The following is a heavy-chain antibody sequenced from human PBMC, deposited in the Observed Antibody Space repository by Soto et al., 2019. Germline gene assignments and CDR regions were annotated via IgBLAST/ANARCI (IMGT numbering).Heavy chain of an antibody. D-gene: IGHD3-16*02. V-gene: IGHV4-59*01. Sequence: PSETLSLTCTVSGGSINSYSWNWIRQPPGKGLEWIGNIYDSGSTNYKSSLKSRVTISVDTSKNQVSLKLSSVTAADTAVYYCARGNYDYIWGSYRYIGFDYWGQGTLVTVSS. CDR1: GGSINSYS. CDR2: IYDSGST. J-gene: IGHJ4*02. CDR3: ARGNYDYIWGSYRYIGFDY.